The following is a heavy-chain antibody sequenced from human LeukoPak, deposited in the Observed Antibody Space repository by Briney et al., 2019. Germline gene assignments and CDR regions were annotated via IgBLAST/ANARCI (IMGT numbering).Heavy chain of an antibody. J-gene: IGHJ4*02. CDR2: IYSGGST. Sequence: GGSLRLSCAASGFTVSSNYMSWVRQATGKGLEWVSVIYSGGSTYYADSVKGRFTISRDNSKNTLYLQMNSLRAEDTAVYYCATSSGWEQDYFDYWGQGTLVTVSS. V-gene: IGHV3-53*01. CDR1: GFTVSSNY. CDR3: ATSSGWEQDYFDY. D-gene: IGHD6-19*01.